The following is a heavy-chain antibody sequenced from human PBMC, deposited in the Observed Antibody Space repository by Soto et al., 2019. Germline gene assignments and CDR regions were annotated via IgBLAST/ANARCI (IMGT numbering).Heavy chain of an antibody. V-gene: IGHV1-69*13. D-gene: IGHD2-15*01. CDR1: GGTFSSYA. J-gene: IGHJ6*02. CDR2: IIPIFGTT. Sequence: GVSVKVSCKASGGTFSSYAISWVRQAPGQGLEWRGGIIPIFGTTNYAQKFQGRVTITADESTSTAYMELSSLRSEDTAVYYCARVDGSMTPIYYYYGMDVWGHGPTVTVS. CDR3: ARVDGSMTPIYYYYGMDV.